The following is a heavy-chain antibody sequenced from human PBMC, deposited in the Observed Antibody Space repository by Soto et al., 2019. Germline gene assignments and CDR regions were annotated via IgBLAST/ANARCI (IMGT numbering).Heavy chain of an antibody. CDR1: GFTFSRYA. J-gene: IGHJ4*02. Sequence: EVQLLESGGGLVQPGGSLRLSCAASGFTFSRYAMSWVRQAPGKGLEWVSSISGSGGSTYYADSVKGRFTISIDSSKNTPYLQTNSLRVEDTAVYYCAKDGYSTSSSDFDSWGQGTLVTVSS. CDR2: ISGSGGST. D-gene: IGHD6-6*01. CDR3: AKDGYSTSSSDFDS. V-gene: IGHV3-23*01.